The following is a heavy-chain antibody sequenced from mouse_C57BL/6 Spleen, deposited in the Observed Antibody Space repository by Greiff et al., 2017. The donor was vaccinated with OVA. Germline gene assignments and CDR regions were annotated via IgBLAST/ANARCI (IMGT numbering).Heavy chain of an antibody. CDR2: IYPGSGNT. V-gene: IGHV1-76*01. D-gene: IGHD1-1*02. CDR3: ARGDGSRAY. Sequence: VQLQQSGAELVRPGASVKLSCKASGYTFTDYYINWVKQRPGQGLEWIARIYPGSGNTYYNEKFKGKATLTAEKSSSPAYMQLSSLTSEDSAVYFCARGDGSRAYWGQGTLVTVSA. CDR1: GYTFTDYY. J-gene: IGHJ3*01.